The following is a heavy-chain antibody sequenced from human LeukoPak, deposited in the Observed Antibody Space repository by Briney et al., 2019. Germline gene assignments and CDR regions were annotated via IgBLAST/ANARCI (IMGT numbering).Heavy chain of an antibody. CDR3: AKGLSGSYYYYMDV. V-gene: IGHV3-30*02. D-gene: IGHD1-26*01. CDR1: GFSFITYG. Sequence: PGGSLRLSCAEFGFSFITYGMHWVRQAPGKGLEWVAFMSNDGSDKLYRDSVKGRFTISRDNSKNTLYLQMTRLRDDDTAAYFCAKGLSGSYYYYMDVWGKGTTVTVSS. CDR2: MSNDGSDK. J-gene: IGHJ6*03.